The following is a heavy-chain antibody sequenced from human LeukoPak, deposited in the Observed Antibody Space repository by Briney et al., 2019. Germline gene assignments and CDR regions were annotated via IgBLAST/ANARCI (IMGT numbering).Heavy chain of an antibody. D-gene: IGHD6-13*01. CDR1: GGTFSSYA. CDR2: IIPIFGTA. J-gene: IGHJ5*02. V-gene: IGHV1-69*05. CDR3: ARDGYSSSWYGSYWFDP. Sequence: GSSVKVSCKASGGTFSSYAISWVRQAPGQGLEWMGRIIPIFGTANYAQKFQGRVTITTDESTSTAYMELSSLRSEDTAVYYCARDGYSSSWYGSYWFDPWGQGTLATVSS.